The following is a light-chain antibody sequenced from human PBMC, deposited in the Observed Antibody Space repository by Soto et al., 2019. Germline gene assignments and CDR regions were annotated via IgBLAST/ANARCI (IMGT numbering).Light chain of an antibody. CDR1: SSDVGGYNY. J-gene: IGLJ3*02. V-gene: IGLV2-14*01. Sequence: QSVLTQPASVSGSPGLSITISCTGSSSDVGGYNYVSWYQQHPGKAPKLMIYDVSNRPSGVSNRFSGSKSGNTASLTISGLQAEDEADYYGGSYTSSSTLEFGGGTKVTVL. CDR3: GSYTSSSTLE. CDR2: DVS.